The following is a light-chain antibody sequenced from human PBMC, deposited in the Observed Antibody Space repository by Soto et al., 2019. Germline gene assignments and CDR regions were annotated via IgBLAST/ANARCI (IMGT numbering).Light chain of an antibody. Sequence: EIVMTQSPATLSVSTGERVTLSCRASESISTNLVWYQQKPGQAPRLLIYGASSRATGIPARFSGSGSGTDFTLNISSLQAEDFAIYYCQQYKSWPPAWTFGQGTKVDI. J-gene: IGKJ1*01. CDR2: GAS. CDR1: ESISTN. V-gene: IGKV3D-15*01. CDR3: QQYKSWPPAWT.